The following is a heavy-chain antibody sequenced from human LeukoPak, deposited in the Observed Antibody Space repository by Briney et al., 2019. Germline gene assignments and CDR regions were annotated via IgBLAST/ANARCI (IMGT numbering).Heavy chain of an antibody. V-gene: IGHV4-39*07. CDR1: GGSISSSSYY. D-gene: IGHD3-3*01. CDR2: IYYSGST. Sequence: SETLSLTCTVSGGSISSSSYYWGWIRQPPGKGLEWIGSIYYSGSTYYNPSLKSRVTISVDTSKNQFSLKLSSVTAADTAVYYCARVGRNRYDFWSGHYYYYYMDVWGKGTTVTVSS. CDR3: ARVGRNRYDFWSGHYYYYYMDV. J-gene: IGHJ6*03.